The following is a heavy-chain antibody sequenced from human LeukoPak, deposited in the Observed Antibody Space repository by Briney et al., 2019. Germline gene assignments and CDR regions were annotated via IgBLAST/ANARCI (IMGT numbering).Heavy chain of an antibody. V-gene: IGHV4-39*01. Sequence: PSETLSLTCAVSGGSLSSGSYYWGWIRQPAGKGLEWIGSIYYTGSTYYNPSLKSRVTISVDTSKNQFSLNLSSVTAADTAVYYCARLDWSNWCFDLWGRGTLVIVSS. J-gene: IGHJ2*01. CDR2: IYYTGST. D-gene: IGHD3/OR15-3a*01. CDR3: ARLDWSNWCFDL. CDR1: GGSLSSGSYY.